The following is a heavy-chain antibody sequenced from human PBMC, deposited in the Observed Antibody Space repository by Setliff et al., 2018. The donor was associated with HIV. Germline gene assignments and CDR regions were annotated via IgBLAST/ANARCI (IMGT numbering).Heavy chain of an antibody. CDR1: GYSISSGYY. D-gene: IGHD6-19*01. Sequence: SETLSLTCTVSGYSISSGYYWGWIRQPPGKGLEWIGSIYQTGSTTYNPSLKSRVTASLDMSKNQFSLKLTSVTAADTAVYYCGRQAWDHQSSGYFVDYWGQGTLVTVSS. V-gene: IGHV4-38-2*02. CDR2: IYQTGST. CDR3: GRQAWDHQSSGYFVDY. J-gene: IGHJ4*02.